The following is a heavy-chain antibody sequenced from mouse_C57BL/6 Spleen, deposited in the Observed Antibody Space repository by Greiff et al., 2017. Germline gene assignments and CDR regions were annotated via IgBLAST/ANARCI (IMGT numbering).Heavy chain of an antibody. D-gene: IGHD1-1*01. CDR1: GFTFSDYG. Sequence: DVKLVESGGGLVKPGGSLKLSCAASGFTFSDYGMHWVRQAPEKGLEWVAYISSGSSTIYYADTVKGRFTISRDNAKNTLFLQMTSLRSEDTAMYYCARYGSPSYWYFDVWGTGTTVTVSS. CDR2: ISSGSSTI. CDR3: ARYGSPSYWYFDV. V-gene: IGHV5-17*01. J-gene: IGHJ1*03.